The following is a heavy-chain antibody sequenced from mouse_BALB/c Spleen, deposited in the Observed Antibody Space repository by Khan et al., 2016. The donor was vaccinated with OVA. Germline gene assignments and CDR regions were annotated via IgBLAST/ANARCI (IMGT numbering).Heavy chain of an antibody. D-gene: IGHD1-3*01. V-gene: IGHV1S137*01. CDR3: VRGSGKSRFAY. Sequence: QVQLQQSGAELVRPGVSVKISCKGSGYTFTDFAMHWVKQSHAKSLEWLGVISPYYGDADYNHKFRDKATMTVDKSSSTAYMELAGLTSEDSAIYYCVRGSGKSRFAYWGQGTLVTVSA. CDR1: GYTFTDFA. CDR2: ISPYYGDA. J-gene: IGHJ3*01.